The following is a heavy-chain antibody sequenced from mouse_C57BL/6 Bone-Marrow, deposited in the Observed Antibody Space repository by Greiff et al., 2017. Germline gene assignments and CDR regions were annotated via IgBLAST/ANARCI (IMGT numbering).Heavy chain of an antibody. V-gene: IGHV5-15*01. J-gene: IGHJ4*01. CDR2: ISNLAYSI. Sequence: EVTLVESGGGLVQPGGSLKLSCAASGFTFSDYGMAWVRQAPRKGPEWVAFISNLAYSIHYADTVTGRFTISRENAKNTRNLEMSSLRSEVTAMYFCARQGDYMYYAMDYWGQGTSVTVSS. CDR3: ARQGDYMYYAMDY. D-gene: IGHD2-4*01. CDR1: GFTFSDYG.